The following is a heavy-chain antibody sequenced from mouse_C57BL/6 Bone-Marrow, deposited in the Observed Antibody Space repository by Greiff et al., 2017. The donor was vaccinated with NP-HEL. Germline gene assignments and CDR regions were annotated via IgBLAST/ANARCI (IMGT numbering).Heavy chain of an antibody. CDR1: GFTFSSYT. CDR3: ARDYGSSRMDY. V-gene: IGHV5-9*01. J-gene: IGHJ4*01. CDR2: ISGGGGNT. Sequence: EVNLVESGGGLVKPGGSLKLSCAASGFTFSSYTMSWVRQTPEKRLEWVATISGGGGNTYYPDSVKGRFTISRDNAKNTLYLQMSSLRSEDTALYYCARDYGSSRMDYWGQGTSVTASS. D-gene: IGHD1-1*01.